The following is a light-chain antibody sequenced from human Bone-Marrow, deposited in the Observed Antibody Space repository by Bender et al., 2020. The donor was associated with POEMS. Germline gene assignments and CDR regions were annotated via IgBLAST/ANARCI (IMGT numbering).Light chain of an antibody. Sequence: QSALTQPASVSGSPGQSITISCSGTNSDLGSYGLVSWYQQHPGRAPKLMIYEGTERPSGVSNRFSGSKSGNTASLTISGLQAEDEADYYCCSYAGVGVFGTGTRGTVL. J-gene: IGLJ1*01. CDR1: NSDLGSYGL. CDR2: EGT. V-gene: IGLV2-23*01. CDR3: CSYAGVGV.